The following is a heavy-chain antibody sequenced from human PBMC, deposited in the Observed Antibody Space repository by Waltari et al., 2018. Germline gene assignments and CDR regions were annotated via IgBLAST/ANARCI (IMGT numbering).Heavy chain of an antibody. V-gene: IGHV3-30*18. CDR3: AKDSLSQQLVQVALYYFDY. Sequence: QVQLVESGGGVVQPGRSLRLSCAASGFTFSSYGMHWVRQAPGKGLEWVAVISYDGSNKYYADSVKGRFTISRDNSKNTLYLQMNSLRAEDTAVYYCAKDSLSQQLVQVALYYFDYWGQGTLVTVSS. CDR2: ISYDGSNK. J-gene: IGHJ4*02. D-gene: IGHD6-13*01. CDR1: GFTFSSYG.